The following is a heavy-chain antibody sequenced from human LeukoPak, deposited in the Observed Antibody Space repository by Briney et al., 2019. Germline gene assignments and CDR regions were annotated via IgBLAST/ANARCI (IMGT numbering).Heavy chain of an antibody. CDR2: INHSGST. V-gene: IGHV4-34*01. CDR3: ASDFFSGIAVAGTSGI. CDR1: GGSFSGYF. J-gene: IGHJ4*02. Sequence: SETLSLTCGVYGGSFSGYFCTWIRQPPGRGLEWIGEINHSGSTNYNPSLKSRLTISIDTFKNQFSLRLNSVTAADTAVYYCASDFFSGIAVAGTSGIWGQGTLVTVSS. D-gene: IGHD6-19*01.